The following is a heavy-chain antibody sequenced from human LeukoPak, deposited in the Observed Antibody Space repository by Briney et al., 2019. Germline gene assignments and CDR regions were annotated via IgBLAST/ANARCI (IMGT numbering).Heavy chain of an antibody. Sequence: SETLSLTCAVYGGSFSGYYWSWIRQPPGKGLEWIGEINHSGSTNYNPSLKSRVTISVDTSKNQFSLKLSSVTAADTAVYYCARGRYVWGSYRWNAFDIWGQGTMVTVS. CDR1: GGSFSGYY. J-gene: IGHJ3*02. CDR2: INHSGST. V-gene: IGHV4-34*01. D-gene: IGHD3-16*02. CDR3: ARGRYVWGSYRWNAFDI.